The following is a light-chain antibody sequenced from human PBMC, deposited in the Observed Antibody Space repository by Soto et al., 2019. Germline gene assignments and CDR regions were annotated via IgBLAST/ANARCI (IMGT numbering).Light chain of an antibody. CDR2: TAS. Sequence: DIQMTQSPSSLSASVGDRVTITCRASQGVSNYLAWYQQRPGKVPKLLIYTASTMPSGVPSRLSGSGSATDFTLNISSLQPEDVATYFCQNYNSAPWTFGQGTKVEIK. CDR3: QNYNSAPWT. V-gene: IGKV1-27*01. J-gene: IGKJ1*01. CDR1: QGVSNY.